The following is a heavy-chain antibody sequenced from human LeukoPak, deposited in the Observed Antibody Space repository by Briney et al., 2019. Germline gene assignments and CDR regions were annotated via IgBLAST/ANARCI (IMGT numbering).Heavy chain of an antibody. J-gene: IGHJ4*02. CDR3: ARDGYYCSSTGCYQGYFDY. CDR2: IWYDGSNK. CDR1: GFTFSSYG. Sequence: GGSLRLSCAASGFTFSSYGMHWVRQAPGKGLEWVAVIWYDGSNKYYADSVKGRFTISRDNSKNTLYLQMNSLRAEDTAVYYCARDGYYCSSTGCYQGYFDYWGQGTLVTVSS. D-gene: IGHD2-2*01. V-gene: IGHV3-33*01.